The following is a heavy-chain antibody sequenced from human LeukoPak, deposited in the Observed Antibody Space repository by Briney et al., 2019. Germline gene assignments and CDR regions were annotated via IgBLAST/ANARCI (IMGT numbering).Heavy chain of an antibody. CDR1: GGTFSSYA. J-gene: IGHJ6*04. D-gene: IGHD1-26*01. CDR3: ARPPPYSGYDYYGMDV. Sequence: GSPVKVSCKASGGTFSSYAISWVRQAPGQGLERMGGIIPIFGTANYAQKFQGRVTITADESTSTAYMEPSSLRSEDTAVYYCARPPPYSGYDYYGMDVWGKGTTVTVSS. V-gene: IGHV1-69*01. CDR2: IIPIFGTA.